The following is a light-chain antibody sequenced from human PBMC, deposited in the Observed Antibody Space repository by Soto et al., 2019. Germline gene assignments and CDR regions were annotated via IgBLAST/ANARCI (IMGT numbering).Light chain of an antibody. Sequence: QSALTQPASVSGSTGQSITNSCTGTSSEVGGYNYVSWYQQHPGKAPKLMIYDVSNRPSGVSNRFSGSKSGNTASLTISGLQAEDEADYYCSSYTSSSTYVVFGGGTKVTVL. CDR2: DVS. CDR3: SSYTSSSTYVV. V-gene: IGLV2-14*01. J-gene: IGLJ2*01. CDR1: SSEVGGYNY.